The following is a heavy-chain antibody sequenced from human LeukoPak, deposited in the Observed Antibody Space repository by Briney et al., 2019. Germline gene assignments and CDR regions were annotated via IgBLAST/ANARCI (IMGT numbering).Heavy chain of an antibody. J-gene: IGHJ4*02. D-gene: IGHD6-19*01. Sequence: GSSVKVSCKASGGTFSSYAISWVRQAPGQGLEWMGGIIPIFGTANYAQKFQGRVTITADESTSTAYMELSSLRSEDTAVYYCARGVVIAVAGPLDYWGQGTLVTVSS. CDR2: IIPIFGTA. V-gene: IGHV1-69*01. CDR3: ARGVVIAVAGPLDY. CDR1: GGTFSSYA.